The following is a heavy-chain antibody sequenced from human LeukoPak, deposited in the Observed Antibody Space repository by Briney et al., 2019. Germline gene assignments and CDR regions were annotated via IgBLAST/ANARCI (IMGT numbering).Heavy chain of an antibody. CDR3: GKDITPGGMDV. Sequence: GRSLRLSCVASGLIRDQYAMHWVRQAPGKGLEWVSGFSLDTDRIDYADSVKGRFTISRDNAKNSLYLQMNSLRPEDTAVYYCGKDITPGGMDVWGQGTAVTVSS. J-gene: IGHJ6*02. D-gene: IGHD2-15*01. CDR1: GLIRDQYA. CDR2: FSLDTDRI. V-gene: IGHV3-9*01.